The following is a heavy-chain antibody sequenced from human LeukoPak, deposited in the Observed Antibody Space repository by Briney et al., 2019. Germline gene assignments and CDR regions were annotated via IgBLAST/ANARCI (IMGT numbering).Heavy chain of an antibody. D-gene: IGHD2/OR15-2a*01. J-gene: IGHJ4*02. CDR2: INHSGST. V-gene: IGHV4-34*01. CDR1: GGSFSGYY. Sequence: SETLSLTCAVYGGSFSGYYWSWIRQPPGKGLEWIGEINHSGSTNYNPSLKSRVTMSVDTSKNQFSLKLSSVTAADTAVYYCARDSSMGFDYWGQGTLVTVSS. CDR3: ARDSSMGFDY.